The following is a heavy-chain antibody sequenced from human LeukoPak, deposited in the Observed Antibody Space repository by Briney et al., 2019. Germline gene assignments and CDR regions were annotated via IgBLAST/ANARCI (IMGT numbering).Heavy chain of an antibody. J-gene: IGHJ5*02. CDR3: ARADRLDGGPYLIGP. Sequence: ASVKVSCKTSGYSFTDCYMHWVRQAPGQGLEWMGWINPNSGGTSSAQRFQGRVTMTRDTSITTVYMEVSWLTSDDTAIYYCARADRLDGGPYLIGPWGQGTLVTVSS. CDR2: INPNSGGT. V-gene: IGHV1-2*02. D-gene: IGHD2-21*01. CDR1: GYSFTDCY.